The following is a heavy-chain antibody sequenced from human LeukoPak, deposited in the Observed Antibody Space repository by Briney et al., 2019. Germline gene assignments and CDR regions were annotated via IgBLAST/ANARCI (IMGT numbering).Heavy chain of an antibody. CDR2: ISAYNGNT. J-gene: IGHJ5*02. CDR1: GYTFTSYG. CDR3: AGESAGILWFGEPGSNWFDP. V-gene: IGHV1-18*01. D-gene: IGHD3-10*01. Sequence: GASVKVSCKASGYTFTSYGISWVRQAPGQGLEWMGWISAYNGNTNYAQKLQGRVTMTTDTSTSTAYMELRSLRSDDTAVYYCAGESAGILWFGEPGSNWFDPWGQGTLVTVSS.